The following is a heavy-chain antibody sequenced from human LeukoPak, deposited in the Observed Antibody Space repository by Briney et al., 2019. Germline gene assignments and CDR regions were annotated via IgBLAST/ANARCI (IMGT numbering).Heavy chain of an antibody. CDR2: INHSGST. CDR1: GGSFSGYY. D-gene: IGHD2-2*01. CDR3: AKDRDPMPSRGMDV. V-gene: IGHV4-34*01. J-gene: IGHJ6*02. Sequence: PPETLSLTCAVYGGSFSGYYWSWIRQPPGKGLEWIGEINHSGSTNYNPSLKSRVTISVDTSKNQFSLKLSSVTAADTAVYYCAKDRDPMPSRGMDVWGQGTTVAVSS.